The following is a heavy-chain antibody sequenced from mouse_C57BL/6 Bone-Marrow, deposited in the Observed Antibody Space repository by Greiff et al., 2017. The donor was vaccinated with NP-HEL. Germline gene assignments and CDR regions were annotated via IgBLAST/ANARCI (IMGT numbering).Heavy chain of an antibody. CDR3: ASRYYYGRSL. D-gene: IGHD1-1*01. Sequence: VQLQESGAELARPGASVKLSCKASGYTFTSYGISWVKQRTGQGLEWIGEIYPRSGNTYYNEKFKGKATLTADKSSSTAYMELRSLTSEDSAVYFCASRYYYGRSLWGQGTTLTVSS. V-gene: IGHV1-81*01. CDR1: GYTFTSYG. J-gene: IGHJ2*01. CDR2: IYPRSGNT.